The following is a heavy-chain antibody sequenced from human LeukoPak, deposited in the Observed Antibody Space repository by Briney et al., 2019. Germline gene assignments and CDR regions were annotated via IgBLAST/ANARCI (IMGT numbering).Heavy chain of an antibody. J-gene: IGHJ4*02. D-gene: IGHD3-22*01. CDR3: TTSGANYYDSSGYYGYFDY. V-gene: IGHV3-15*01. CDR1: GFTFSSYS. Sequence: GGSLRLSCAASGFTFSSYSMSWVRQAPGKGLEWGGRIKSKTDGGTTDYAAHVKGRFTISRDDSKNTLYLQMNSLKTEDTAVYYCTTSGANYYDSSGYYGYFDYWGQGTLVTVSS. CDR2: IKSKTDGGTT.